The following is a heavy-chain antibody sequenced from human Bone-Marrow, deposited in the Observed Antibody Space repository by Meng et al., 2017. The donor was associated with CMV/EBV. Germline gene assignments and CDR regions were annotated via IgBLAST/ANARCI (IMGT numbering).Heavy chain of an antibody. CDR2: IYSGGST. J-gene: IGHJ6*02. Sequence: GESLKISCAASGFTFSSYSMNWVRQAPGKGLEWVSVIYSGGSTYYADSVKGRFTISRDNSKNTLYLQMNSLRAEDTAVYYCARYYYGMDVWGQGPTVTVSS. V-gene: IGHV3-53*01. CDR3: ARYYYGMDV. CDR1: GFTFSSYS.